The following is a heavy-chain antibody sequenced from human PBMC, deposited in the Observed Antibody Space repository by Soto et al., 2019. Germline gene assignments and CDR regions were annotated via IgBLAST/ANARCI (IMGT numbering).Heavy chain of an antibody. V-gene: IGHV1-46*01. CDR1: GYTFTSYY. J-gene: IGHJ6*02. Sequence: SSVQVSCKTPGYTFTSYYMHWVRQAPGQGLEWMGVINPSSGSTVYSQTFQGRVTMTRDASTSTFYMELSSLSSEDTADYYCARGHTVVVPGSVSGLSMDVRG. D-gene: IGHD2-21*02. CDR3: ARGHTVVVPGSVSGLSMDV. CDR2: INPSSGST.